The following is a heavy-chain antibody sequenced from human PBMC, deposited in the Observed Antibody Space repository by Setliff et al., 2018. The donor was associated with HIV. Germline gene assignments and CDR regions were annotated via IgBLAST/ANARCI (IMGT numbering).Heavy chain of an antibody. J-gene: IGHJ5*02. CDR2: MMPSSGNT. D-gene: IGHD1-1*01. CDR1: GYTFTSYD. Sequence: ASVKVSCKASGYTFTSYDINWVRQATGQGLEWMGWMMPSSGNTGYAQKFQGRLTMTRNTSISTAYMELSGLISEDAAVYYCARAKATRQARPTNCFDPWGQGTLVTVSS. CDR3: ARAKATRQARPTNCFDP. V-gene: IGHV1-8*02.